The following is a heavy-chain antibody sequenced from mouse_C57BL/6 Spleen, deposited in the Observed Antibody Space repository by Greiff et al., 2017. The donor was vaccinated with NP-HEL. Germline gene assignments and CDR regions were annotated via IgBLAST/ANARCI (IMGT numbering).Heavy chain of an antibody. CDR2: INPNNGGT. CDR1: GYTFTDYY. CDR3: ARGGDYPASFAY. D-gene: IGHD2-4*01. J-gene: IGHJ3*01. Sequence: EVQLQQSGPELVKPGASVKISCKASGYTFTDYYMNWVKQSHGKSLEWIGDINPNNGGTSYNQKFKGKATLTVDKSSSTAYMELRSLTSEDSAVYYCARGGDYPASFAYWGQGTLVTVSA. V-gene: IGHV1-26*01.